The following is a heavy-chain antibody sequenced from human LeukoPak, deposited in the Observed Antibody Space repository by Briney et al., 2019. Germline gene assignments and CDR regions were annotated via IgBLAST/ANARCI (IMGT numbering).Heavy chain of an antibody. V-gene: IGHV3-7*01. J-gene: IGHJ6*03. D-gene: IGHD3-10*01. CDR2: IKQDGSEK. CDR3: ARDIRDYGSGSYWSRHYYYYMDV. CDR1: GFTFSNAW. Sequence: GGSLRLSCAASGFTFSNAWMTWVRQAPGKGLEWVANIKQDGSEKYYVDSVKGRFTISRDNAKNSLYLQMNSLRAEDTAVYYCARDIRDYGSGSYWSRHYYYYMDVWGKGTTVTVSS.